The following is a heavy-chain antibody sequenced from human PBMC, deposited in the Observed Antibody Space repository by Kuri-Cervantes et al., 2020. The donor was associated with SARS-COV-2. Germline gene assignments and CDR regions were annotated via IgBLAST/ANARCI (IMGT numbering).Heavy chain of an antibody. Sequence: GGSLRLSCAASGFTVSSNYMSWVRQAPGKGLEWVSVIYSGGSTYYADSVKGRFTIPRDNSKNTLYLQMNSLRAKDTAVYYCARWGGSSWYQKYYYYMDVWGKGTTVTVSS. CDR1: GFTVSSNY. CDR2: IYSGGST. CDR3: ARWGGSSWYQKYYYYMDV. J-gene: IGHJ6*03. D-gene: IGHD6-13*01. V-gene: IGHV3-53*01.